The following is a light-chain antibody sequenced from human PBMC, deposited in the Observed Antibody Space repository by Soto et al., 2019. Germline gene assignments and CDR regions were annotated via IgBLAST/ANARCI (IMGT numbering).Light chain of an antibody. CDR2: DVT. V-gene: IGLV2-11*01. CDR3: CSYAGNTHVV. CDR1: SSDVGGYNY. J-gene: IGLJ2*01. Sequence: QSALTQPRSVSGSPGQSITISCSGTSSDVGGYNYVSWYQQHPGKAPKLMIYDVTRRPSGVPDRFSGSNSGNTASLTIAGHQAEDEADFCCCSYAGNTHVVFGGGTKVTVL.